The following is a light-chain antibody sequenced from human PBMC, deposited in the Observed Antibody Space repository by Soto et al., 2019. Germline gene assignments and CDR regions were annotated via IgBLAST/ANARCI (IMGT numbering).Light chain of an antibody. Sequence: DIQMTQSPSSLYASVGDRVTITCRASQNIIFYLNWYQHKPWKAPKLLIYAASNLQSGVPSRFSGSGSGTDCTLTISRLQPEDFANSFCQQSYTTSVYSFGQGTKLEIK. V-gene: IGKV1-39*01. J-gene: IGKJ2*01. CDR3: QQSYTTSVYS. CDR2: AAS. CDR1: QNIIFY.